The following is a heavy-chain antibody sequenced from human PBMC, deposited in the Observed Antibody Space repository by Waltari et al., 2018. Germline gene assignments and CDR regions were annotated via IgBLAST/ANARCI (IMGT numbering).Heavy chain of an antibody. J-gene: IGHJ1*01. CDR2: ILGIFGTA. CDR3: ARSESYYPEFFQY. Sequence: QVQLVQSGAEVKKPGSSVTVSCKASGRPFTSYGISWVRQAPGQGLEWLGGILGIFGTANYAQKFQGRVTITRDESTSTVYMELSSLSSDDTAVYYCARSESYYPEFFQYWGQGTLVTVSS. CDR1: GRPFTSYG. V-gene: IGHV1-69*05. D-gene: IGHD1-26*01.